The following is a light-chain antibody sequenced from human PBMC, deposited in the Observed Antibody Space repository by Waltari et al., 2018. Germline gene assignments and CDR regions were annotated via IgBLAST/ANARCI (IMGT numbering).Light chain of an antibody. CDR2: AES. Sequence: EVLLTQSPGSLSLSPGDRATLSCRASQSVGSNSLAWYQQKPGQAPRLLIYAESSRATGIPDRFSGSGSGTDFTLTISRLEPEDFAVYFCQHYDPSPWTFGQGTKEEIK. CDR1: QSVGSNS. J-gene: IGKJ1*01. CDR3: QHYDPSPWT. V-gene: IGKV3-20*01.